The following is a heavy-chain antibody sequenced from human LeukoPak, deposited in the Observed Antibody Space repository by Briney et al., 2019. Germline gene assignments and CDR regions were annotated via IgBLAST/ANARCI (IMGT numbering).Heavy chain of an antibody. CDR2: ISGGDT. J-gene: IGHJ4*02. CDR1: GFTFSSYA. Sequence: GGSPRLSCAASGFTFSSYAMSWVRQAPGKGLEWVSAISGGDTFYADPVKGRFTISRDNSKNTLYLQVNSLRAEDTAVYYCARREYDILTGYYSFDYWGQGTLATVSS. V-gene: IGHV3-23*01. D-gene: IGHD3-9*01. CDR3: ARREYDILTGYYSFDY.